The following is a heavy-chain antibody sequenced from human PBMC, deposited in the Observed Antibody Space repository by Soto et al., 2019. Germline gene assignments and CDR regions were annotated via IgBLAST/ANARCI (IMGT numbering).Heavy chain of an antibody. Sequence: SETLSLTCTVSGGSISSYYWSWIRQPPGKGLEWIGYIYYSGSTNYNPSLKSRVTISVDTSKNQFSLKLSSVTAADTAVYYCARVPIGGEEQWLVPYFDYWGQGTLVTVSS. CDR1: GGSISSYY. V-gene: IGHV4-59*01. CDR3: ARVPIGGEEQWLVPYFDY. D-gene: IGHD6-19*01. CDR2: IYYSGST. J-gene: IGHJ4*02.